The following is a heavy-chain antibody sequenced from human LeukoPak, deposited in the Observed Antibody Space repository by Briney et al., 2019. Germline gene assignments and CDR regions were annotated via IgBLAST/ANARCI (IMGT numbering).Heavy chain of an antibody. CDR1: GESISGFY. Sequence: SETLSLTCTVSGESISGFYWTWIRQPPGKGLEWIGYIYYSGSTNYNPSLKSRVTISVDTSKNQFSLKLSSVTAADTAVYYCARWTRLRGRGYFDYWGQGTLVTVSS. CDR3: ARWTRLRGRGYFDY. D-gene: IGHD5-12*01. CDR2: IYYSGST. V-gene: IGHV4-59*12. J-gene: IGHJ4*02.